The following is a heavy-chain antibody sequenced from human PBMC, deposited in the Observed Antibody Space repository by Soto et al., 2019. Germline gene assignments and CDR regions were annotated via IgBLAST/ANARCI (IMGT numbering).Heavy chain of an antibody. Sequence: ESGGGVVQPGRSLRLSCAASGFTFSNYGMHWVRQAPGKGLEWVAVISYDGNNKYYGDSVKGRFTISRDNSKNTLYLQMNSLRAEDTAVYYCAKDKGAVVTPDALDYWGQGTLVTVSS. CDR3: AKDKGAVVTPDALDY. D-gene: IGHD2-21*02. V-gene: IGHV3-30*18. CDR1: GFTFSNYG. J-gene: IGHJ4*02. CDR2: ISYDGNNK.